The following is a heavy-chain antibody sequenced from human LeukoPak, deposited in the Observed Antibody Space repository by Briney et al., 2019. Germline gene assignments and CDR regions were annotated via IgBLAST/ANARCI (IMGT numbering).Heavy chain of an antibody. D-gene: IGHD3-22*01. CDR1: GYTFTSYY. V-gene: IGHV1-46*01. Sequence: ASVKVSCKASGYTFTSYYMHWVRQAPGQWLEWMGIINPSGGSTSYAQKFQGRVTMTRDTSTSTVYMELSSLRSEDTAVYYCARRGSSGYCLTHWGQGTLVTVSS. CDR2: INPSGGST. J-gene: IGHJ4*02. CDR3: ARRGSSGYCLTH.